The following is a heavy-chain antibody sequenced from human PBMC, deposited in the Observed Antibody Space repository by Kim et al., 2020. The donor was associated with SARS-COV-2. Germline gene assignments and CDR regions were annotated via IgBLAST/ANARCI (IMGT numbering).Heavy chain of an antibody. CDR1: GFTFSSYA. Sequence: GGSLRLSCAASGFTFSSYAMSWVRQAPGKWLEWVSAISGSGGSTYYADSVKGRFTISRDNSKNTLYLQMNSLRSEDTAVYYCAKERDGYNYGYWGQGTLVTVSS. D-gene: IGHD5-12*01. J-gene: IGHJ4*02. CDR3: AKERDGYNYGY. CDR2: ISGSGGST. V-gene: IGHV3-23*01.